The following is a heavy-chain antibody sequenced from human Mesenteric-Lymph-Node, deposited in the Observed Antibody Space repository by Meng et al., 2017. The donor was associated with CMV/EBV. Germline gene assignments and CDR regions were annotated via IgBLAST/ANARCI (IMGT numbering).Heavy chain of an antibody. CDR1: GFSLSNARMG. Sequence: SGPTLVKPTETLTLTCTVSGFSLSNARMGVSWIRQPPGKALEWLAHIFSNDEKSYSTSLKSRLTISKDTSKSQVVLTMTNMDPVDTATYYCARTNYYDSSGPIDYWGQGTLVTVSS. CDR3: ARTNYYDSSGPIDY. CDR2: IFSNDEK. D-gene: IGHD3-22*01. J-gene: IGHJ4*02. V-gene: IGHV2-26*01.